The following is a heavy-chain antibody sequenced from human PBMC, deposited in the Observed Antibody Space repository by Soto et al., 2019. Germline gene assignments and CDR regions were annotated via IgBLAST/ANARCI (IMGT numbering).Heavy chain of an antibody. CDR1: GYNFMPYG. D-gene: IGHD1-26*01. V-gene: IGHV1-18*04. CDR3: ARYLDPSGSYYTVA. CDR2: ISPWKGNT. J-gene: IGHJ5*02. Sequence: VDSVQVSCKASGYNFMPYGVNWVRQAPGQGLEWMGWISPWKGNTNYAQSFQGRVTMTTDTSTSTAYMELRSLTSDDTAGYYCARYLDPSGSYYTVAWGQGALGTVSS.